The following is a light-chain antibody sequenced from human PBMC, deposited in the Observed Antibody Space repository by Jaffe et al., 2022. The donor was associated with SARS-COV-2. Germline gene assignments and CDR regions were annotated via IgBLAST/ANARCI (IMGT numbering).Light chain of an antibody. CDR1: QSIANS. CDR3: QESYSMSNT. CDR2: AAS. V-gene: IGKV1-39*01. J-gene: IGKJ2*01. Sequence: DIQVTQSPSSLSASVGDRVTITCRASQSIANSLNWYQQKLGKAPNLLIYAASSLQSGVPSRFRGSASGTNFTLTISSLLPEDFATYYCQESYSMSNTFGQGTKLEIK.